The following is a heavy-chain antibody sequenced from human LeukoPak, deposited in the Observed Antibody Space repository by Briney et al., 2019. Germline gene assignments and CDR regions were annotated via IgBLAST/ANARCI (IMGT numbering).Heavy chain of an antibody. V-gene: IGHV3-74*01. CDR2: IYGDGSFT. CDR1: GFTFSNFW. D-gene: IGHD1-14*01. CDR3: VSPVFINF. J-gene: IGHJ4*01. Sequence: PGGSLRLSCAASGFTFSNFWMHWVRQAPGKGLVWVALIYGDGSFTRYADSVKGRFTISRDNSKNAVYLQMSSLRPEDTAVYYCVSPVFINFWGQGTLVTVSS.